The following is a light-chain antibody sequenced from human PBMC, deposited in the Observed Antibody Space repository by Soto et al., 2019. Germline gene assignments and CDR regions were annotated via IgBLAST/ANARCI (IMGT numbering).Light chain of an antibody. Sequence: DIVVTQSPLSLPVTPGEPASISCRSSQSLRHSNGYNYLDWYLQKPGQSPQLLIYLGSNRASGVPDRFSGSGSGTDFTLKISRVEAEDVGVYYCMQALQTPWTFGQGTKVDIK. CDR1: QSLRHSNGYNY. V-gene: IGKV2-28*01. CDR2: LGS. CDR3: MQALQTPWT. J-gene: IGKJ1*01.